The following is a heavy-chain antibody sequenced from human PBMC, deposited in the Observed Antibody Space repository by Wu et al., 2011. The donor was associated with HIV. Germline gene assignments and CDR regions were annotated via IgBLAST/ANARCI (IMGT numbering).Heavy chain of an antibody. CDR3: ARSGEAAAHYYYYLNI. D-gene: IGHD2-21*01. J-gene: IGHJ6*03. V-gene: IGHV1-2*02. CDR1: GYTFTDYY. Sequence: QVQLVQSGAEVEKPGASVKVSCKASGYTFTDYYMHWVRQAPGQGLEWVGWINPVLGGSDYAQKFRGRFTITADESRTTVHMEMRSLRSDDTAVYYCARSGEAAAHYYYYLNIWGEGPQSPSP. CDR2: INPVLGGS.